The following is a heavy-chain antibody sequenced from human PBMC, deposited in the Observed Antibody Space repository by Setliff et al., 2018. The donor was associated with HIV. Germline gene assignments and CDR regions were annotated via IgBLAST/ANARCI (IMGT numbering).Heavy chain of an antibody. Sequence: SVKVSCKASGDTFSNYVLSWVRQAPGQGLEWMGGIVLMSGTADYAQKFHGRVTITADKSTSTAYMELSSLRSEDTAVYYCARQHQMVLGYWGQGTLVTVSS. CDR1: GDTFSNYV. V-gene: IGHV1-69*06. CDR3: ARQHQMVLGY. D-gene: IGHD2-8*01. CDR2: IVLMSGTA. J-gene: IGHJ4*02.